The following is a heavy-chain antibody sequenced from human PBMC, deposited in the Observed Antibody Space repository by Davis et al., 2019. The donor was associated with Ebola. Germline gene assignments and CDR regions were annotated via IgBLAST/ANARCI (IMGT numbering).Heavy chain of an antibody. D-gene: IGHD4-23*01. CDR2: IIPIFGTA. CDR1: GGTFSSYA. V-gene: IGHV1-69*06. CDR3: ARGGDYGGNLFYGMDV. J-gene: IGHJ6*02. Sequence: LVKVSCKASGGTFSSYAISWVRQAPGQGLEWMGGIIPIFGTANYAQKFQGRVTITADKSTSTAYMELSSLRSEDTAVYYCARGGDYGGNLFYGMDVWGQGTTVTVSS.